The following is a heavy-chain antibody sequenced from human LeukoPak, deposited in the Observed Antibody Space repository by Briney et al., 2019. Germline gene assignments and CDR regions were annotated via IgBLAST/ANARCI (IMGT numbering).Heavy chain of an antibody. CDR3: AKDRKGYSYD. Sequence: GGSLRLSCAASGFTFSSYGMHWVRQAPGKGLEWVAVISYDGSNKYYADSVKGRFTISRDNSKNTLYLQLNSLRAEDTAVYYCAKDRKGYSYDWGQGTLVTVSS. J-gene: IGHJ4*02. CDR1: GFTFSSYG. V-gene: IGHV3-30*18. CDR2: ISYDGSNK. D-gene: IGHD5-18*01.